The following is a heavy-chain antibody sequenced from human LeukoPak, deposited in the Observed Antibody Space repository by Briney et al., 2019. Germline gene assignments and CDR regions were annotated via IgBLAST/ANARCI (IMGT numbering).Heavy chain of an antibody. V-gene: IGHV4-34*01. D-gene: IGHD2-2*01. CDR1: GGSFSGYY. J-gene: IGHJ1*01. CDR2: INQIGST. CDR3: ARSGDIVVVPAARRGHAEYFQH. Sequence: AETLTLTCAVHGGSFSGYYWSWIRQPPGKGLDWIGEINQIGSTNYNPSLKSRVTISVVSSKYQFSLKLSSVTAADTAVYYCARSGDIVVVPAARRGHAEYFQHWGGGTLVTVSS.